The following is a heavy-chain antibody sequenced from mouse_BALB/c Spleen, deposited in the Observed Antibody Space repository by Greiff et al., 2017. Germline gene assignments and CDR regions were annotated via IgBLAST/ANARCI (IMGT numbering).Heavy chain of an antibody. Sequence: QVQLQQSGAELARPGASVKLSCKASGYTFTSYWMQWVKQRPGQGLEWIGAIYPGDGDTRYTQKFKGKATLTADKSSSTAYMQLSSLASEDSAVYYCARNYGSSYLDYWGQGTTLTVSS. J-gene: IGHJ2*01. D-gene: IGHD1-1*01. CDR2: IYPGDGDT. CDR3: ARNYGSSYLDY. CDR1: GYTFTSYW. V-gene: IGHV1-87*01.